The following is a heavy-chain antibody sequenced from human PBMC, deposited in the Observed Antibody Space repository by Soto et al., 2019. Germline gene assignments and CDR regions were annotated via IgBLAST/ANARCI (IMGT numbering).Heavy chain of an antibody. CDR3: AKDMKWLVRFGNYYGMDV. Sequence: PGGSLRLSCAASGFTFSSYGMHWVRQAPGKGLEWVAVISYDGSNKYYADSVKGRFTISRDNSKNTLYLQMNSLRAEDTAVYYCAKDMKWLVRFGNYYGMDVWGQGTTVTVSS. J-gene: IGHJ6*02. V-gene: IGHV3-30*18. D-gene: IGHD6-19*01. CDR2: ISYDGSNK. CDR1: GFTFSSYG.